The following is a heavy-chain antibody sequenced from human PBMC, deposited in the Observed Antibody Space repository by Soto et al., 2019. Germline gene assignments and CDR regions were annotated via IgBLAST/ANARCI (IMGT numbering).Heavy chain of an antibody. Sequence: SETLSLTCTVSGGSISSFYWSWIRQPAGKGLEWIGRIYSGGRNNHNPSLKSRVTMSVDTSKNQFSLRLSSVTAADTAMYYCARGSSRWDYWGQGTLVTVSS. CDR2: IYSGGRN. CDR1: GGSISSFY. D-gene: IGHD6-13*01. J-gene: IGHJ4*02. V-gene: IGHV4-4*07. CDR3: ARGSSRWDY.